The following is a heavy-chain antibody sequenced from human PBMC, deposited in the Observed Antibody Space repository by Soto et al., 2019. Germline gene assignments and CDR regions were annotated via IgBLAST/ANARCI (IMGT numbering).Heavy chain of an antibody. CDR2: IKQDESDK. D-gene: IGHD3-16*02. CDR1: GFRFRDYW. V-gene: IGHV3-7*03. Sequence: PGGSLRLSCAVSGFRFRDYWMIWVRQAPGKGLEWVANIKQDESDKYYVDSVEGRFTISRDNAKNALYLQMNSLRVEDTAVYYCAAYCYTMTCTHFHGYSWGQGTQVTVSS. CDR3: AAYCYTMTCTHFHGYS. J-gene: IGHJ5*02.